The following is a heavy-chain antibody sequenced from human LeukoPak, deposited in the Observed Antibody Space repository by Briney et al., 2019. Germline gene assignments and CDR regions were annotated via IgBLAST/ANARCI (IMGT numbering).Heavy chain of an antibody. CDR2: VNPNSGGT. CDR1: GYTFTGYY. CDR3: ARGGRGHYYDSSGYFGDFDY. V-gene: IGHV1-2*02. J-gene: IGHJ4*02. D-gene: IGHD3-22*01. Sequence: ASVKVSCKASGYTFTGYYMHWVRQAPGQGLEWMGWVNPNSGGTNYAQKFQGRVTMTRDTSISTAYMELSRLRSDDTAVYYCARGGRGHYYDSSGYFGDFDYWGQGTLVTVSS.